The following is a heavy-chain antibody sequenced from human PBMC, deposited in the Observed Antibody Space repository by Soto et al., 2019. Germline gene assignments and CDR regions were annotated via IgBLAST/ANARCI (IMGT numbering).Heavy chain of an antibody. J-gene: IGHJ6*02. V-gene: IGHV4-59*01. D-gene: IGHD3-16*01. CDR2: IYYSGAT. Sequence: SEPQSVTWTVLDGSIRGYCCSGILQNTGQGLEWIGSIYYSGATNYNRSLESRLTISVDTSKNQFSLNLSSVTAADTAVYYCARAMGDWGTYYYYYGFDVWGQGTTVTVSS. CDR1: DGSIRGYC. CDR3: ARAMGDWGTYYYYYGFDV.